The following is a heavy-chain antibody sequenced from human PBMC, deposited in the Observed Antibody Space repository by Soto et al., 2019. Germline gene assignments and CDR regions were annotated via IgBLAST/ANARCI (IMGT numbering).Heavy chain of an antibody. CDR3: AKVSGFLEGLLRFDP. CDR1: GFTFSSYA. Sequence: EVQLLESGGGLVQPGGSPRLSCAASGFTFSSYAMSWVRQAPGKGLEWVSAISGSGGSTYYADSVKGRFTISRDNSKNTLYLQMNSLRAEDTAVYYCAKVSGFLEGLLRFDPWGQGTLVTVSS. J-gene: IGHJ5*02. V-gene: IGHV3-23*01. D-gene: IGHD3-3*01. CDR2: ISGSGGST.